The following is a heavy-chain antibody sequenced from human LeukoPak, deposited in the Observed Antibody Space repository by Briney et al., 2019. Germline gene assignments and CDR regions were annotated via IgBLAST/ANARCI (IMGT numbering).Heavy chain of an antibody. V-gene: IGHV4-59*01. J-gene: IGHJ4*02. D-gene: IGHD2-2*01. CDR3: ASGPYCSSASCYGWYVDY. Sequence: PSETLSLTCTVSGGSMRSYYWSWIRQPPGKGLEWIGYIYYSGSTNYNPSLKSRVTISVDTFKNQFSLKLSSVTAADTAVYYWASGPYCSSASCYGWYVDYWGQGTLVTVS. CDR1: GGSMRSYY. CDR2: IYYSGST.